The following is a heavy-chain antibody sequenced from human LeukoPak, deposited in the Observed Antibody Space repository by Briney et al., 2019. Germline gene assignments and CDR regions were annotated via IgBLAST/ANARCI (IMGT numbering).Heavy chain of an antibody. J-gene: IGHJ4*02. Sequence: RSQTLSLTCAISGDSVSSSSAAWSWIRQSPSRGVEWLGRTYYRSKWYNEYAILVKSRISIKPDTSKNLFSLQLNSVSPEDTAVYYCARTLSGSSSSFDYWGQGTLVTVPS. D-gene: IGHD6-6*01. CDR1: GDSVSSSSAA. V-gene: IGHV6-1*01. CDR2: TYYRSKWYN. CDR3: ARTLSGSSSSFDY.